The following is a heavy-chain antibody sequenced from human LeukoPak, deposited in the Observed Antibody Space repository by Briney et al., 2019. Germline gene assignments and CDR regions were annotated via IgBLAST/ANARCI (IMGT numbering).Heavy chain of an antibody. CDR2: ISAHNGNT. D-gene: IGHD1-26*01. J-gene: IGHJ6*02. V-gene: IGHV1-18*01. CDR3: ARDGGSFSYNMDV. CDR1: GYTFTSYG. Sequence: ASVKVSCKASGYTFTSYGISWVRQAPGQGLEWMGWISAHNGNTNYAQKLQGRVTMTTDTSTSTAYMELRSLRSEDTAVDFCARDGGSFSYNMDVWGQGTTVTVSS.